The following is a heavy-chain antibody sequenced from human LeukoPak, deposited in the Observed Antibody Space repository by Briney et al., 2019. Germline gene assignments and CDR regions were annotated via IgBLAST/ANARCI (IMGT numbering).Heavy chain of an antibody. CDR2: ISGSGGST. Sequence: HSGGSLRLSCAASGFTFSSYAMSWVRQAPGKGLEWVPAISGSGGSTYYADSVKGRFTISRDNSKNTLYLQMNSLRAEDTAVYYCAKATPLLWFGELLLGEFDPWGQGTLVTVSS. V-gene: IGHV3-23*01. J-gene: IGHJ5*02. D-gene: IGHD3-10*01. CDR1: GFTFSSYA. CDR3: AKATPLLWFGELLLGEFDP.